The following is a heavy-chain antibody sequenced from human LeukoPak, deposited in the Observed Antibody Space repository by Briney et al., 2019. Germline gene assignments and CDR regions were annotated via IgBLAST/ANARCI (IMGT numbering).Heavy chain of an antibody. D-gene: IGHD3-10*01. Sequence: PGGSLRLSCAASGFIFRSYAMSWVRQAPGKGLEWVSSITASSGSTYYVDSVKGRFTISRDNSKNTLYLQMNSLRAEDTAVYYCARTDYYGSGSYSHFDYWGQGTLVTVSS. CDR1: GFIFRSYA. CDR3: ARTDYYGSGSYSHFDY. J-gene: IGHJ4*02. V-gene: IGHV3-23*01. CDR2: ITASSGST.